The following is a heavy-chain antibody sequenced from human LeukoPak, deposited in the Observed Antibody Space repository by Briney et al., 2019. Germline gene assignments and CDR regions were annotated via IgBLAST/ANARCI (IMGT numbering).Heavy chain of an antibody. V-gene: IGHV3-43*02. CDR1: GFTFEDYA. CDR3: VKGLYSSLIELDY. Sequence: PGGSLRLSCAASGFTFEDYAMHWVRQAPGKGLEWVSLISGEGGSTYYADSVKGRFTISRDNSKNSLYLQMNSLRTEDTALYYCVKGLYSSLIELDYWGQGTLVTVSS. D-gene: IGHD6-13*01. CDR2: ISGEGGST. J-gene: IGHJ4*02.